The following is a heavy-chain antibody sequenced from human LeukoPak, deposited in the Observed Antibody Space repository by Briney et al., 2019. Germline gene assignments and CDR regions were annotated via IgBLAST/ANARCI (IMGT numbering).Heavy chain of an antibody. CDR3: AKDLEPTYRGWSTIHDA. J-gene: IGHJ5*01. CDR2: ISSGAGTT. V-gene: IGHV3-23*01. Sequence: GGSLRLSSAASGFTLRSEGLCGVRQVPGKRLEWVSAISSGAGTTGYADSVKGRFTISRVNSRSTIYMQMNSLRADDTAVNYCAKDLEPTYRGWSTIHDAWCHGTLVTVSS. CDR1: GFTLRSEG. D-gene: IGHD6-19*01.